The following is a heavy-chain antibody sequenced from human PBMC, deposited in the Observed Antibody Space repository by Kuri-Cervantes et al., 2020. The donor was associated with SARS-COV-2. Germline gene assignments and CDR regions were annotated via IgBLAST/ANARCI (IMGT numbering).Heavy chain of an antibody. CDR2: IHYSGST. CDR1: GGSISSYY. J-gene: IGHJ2*01. D-gene: IGHD5-18*01. CDR3: ARTARHFDL. Sequence: SETLSLTCTVSGGSISSYYWSWIRQPPGKGLEWIGYIHYSGSTNYNPSLKSRVTISVDTSKNQFSLKLSSVTAADTAVYYCARTARHFDLWGRGTLVTVSS. V-gene: IGHV4-59*12.